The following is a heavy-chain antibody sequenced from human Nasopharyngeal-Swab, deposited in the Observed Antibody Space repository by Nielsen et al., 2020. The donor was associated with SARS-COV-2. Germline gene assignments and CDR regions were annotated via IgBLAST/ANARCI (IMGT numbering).Heavy chain of an antibody. CDR2: IYPSDSET. D-gene: IGHD6-19*01. V-gene: IGHV5-51*01. Sequence: GESLKISCKGSEYSFTSYWIAWVRQMPGKGLEWMGLIYPSDSETRYSPSFEGQVTISADKSISTAYLQWSSLKASDTAMYYCARGWYPGPDYWGQGTLVTVSS. J-gene: IGHJ4*02. CDR1: EYSFTSYW. CDR3: ARGWYPGPDY.